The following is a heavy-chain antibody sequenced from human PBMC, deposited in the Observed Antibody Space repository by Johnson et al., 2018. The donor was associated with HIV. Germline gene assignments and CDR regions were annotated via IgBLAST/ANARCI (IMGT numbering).Heavy chain of an antibody. J-gene: IGHJ3*02. D-gene: IGHD3-22*01. V-gene: IGHV3-30*03. CDR2: ISFDGSEE. CDR3: ARGRVSVTEVDLRGGGFDI. CDR1: GFNFSDYG. Sequence: VQLVESGGGVVQPGRSVRLSCAVSGFNFSDYGMHWVRQAPGKGLEWVAVISFDGSEEYYADSVKGRFTVSRDNSKNTLYLQMNSLREEDTAVYHCARGRVSVTEVDLRGGGFDIWGQGTMVTVSS.